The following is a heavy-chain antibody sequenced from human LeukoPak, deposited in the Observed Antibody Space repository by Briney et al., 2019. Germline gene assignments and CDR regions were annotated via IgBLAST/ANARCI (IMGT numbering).Heavy chain of an antibody. CDR1: GFTVSSNY. Sequence: GGSLRLSCAASGFTVSSNYMSWVRQAPGRGLEWVSVIYSGGSTYYADSVKGRFTISRDNSKNTLYLQMNSLRADDTAVYYCARVRDGDYYDYWGQGTQVTVSS. V-gene: IGHV3-66*01. D-gene: IGHD4-17*01. J-gene: IGHJ4*02. CDR3: ARVRDGDYYDY. CDR2: IYSGGST.